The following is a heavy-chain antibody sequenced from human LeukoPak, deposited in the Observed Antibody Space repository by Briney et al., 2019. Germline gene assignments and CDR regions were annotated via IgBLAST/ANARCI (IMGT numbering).Heavy chain of an antibody. J-gene: IGHJ3*02. D-gene: IGHD3-22*01. Sequence: GGSLRLSCAASGFTFSSYAMSWVRQAPGKGLGWVSAIIGSGGSTYYADSVKGRFTISRDNSKNTLYLQMNSLRAEDTAVYYCAKDKYYYDSSGYYLDAFDIWGQGTMVTVSS. CDR2: IIGSGGST. CDR3: AKDKYYYDSSGYYLDAFDI. CDR1: GFTFSSYA. V-gene: IGHV3-23*01.